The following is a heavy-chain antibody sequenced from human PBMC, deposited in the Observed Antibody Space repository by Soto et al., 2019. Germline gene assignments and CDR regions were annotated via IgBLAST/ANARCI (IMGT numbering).Heavy chain of an antibody. J-gene: IGHJ6*02. CDR2: MNPNSGNT. CDR3: ARRYSSSSREHGMDV. CDR1: GYTFTSYY. D-gene: IGHD6-6*01. V-gene: IGHV1-8*01. Sequence: AASVKVSCKASGYTFTSYYINWVRQATGQRLEGMGWMNPNSGNTGYAKKFQGRVTMTRNTPISTAYMELNSLRSEDTAVYYCARRYSSSSREHGMDVWGQGTTVTVSS.